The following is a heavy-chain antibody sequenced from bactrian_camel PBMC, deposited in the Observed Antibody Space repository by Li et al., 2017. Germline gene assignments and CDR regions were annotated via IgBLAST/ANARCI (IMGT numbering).Heavy chain of an antibody. Sequence: HVQLVESGGGSVQAGGSLTLSCVVSGYTGSLYSVVWFRQTPGKAREGVAAVDTDGETTYADSVKGRFTISRDNVRNTLYLQLNSLKTEDTAMYYCVKGQSELWDFGYWGQGTQVTVS. J-gene: IGHJ6*01. V-gene: IGHV3S1*01. D-gene: IGHD5*01. CDR1: GYTGSLYS. CDR3: VKGQSELWDFGY. CDR2: VDTDGETT.